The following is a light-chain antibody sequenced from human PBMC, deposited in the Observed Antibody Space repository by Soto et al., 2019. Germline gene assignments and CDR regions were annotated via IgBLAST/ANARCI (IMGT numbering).Light chain of an antibody. J-gene: IGLJ1*01. V-gene: IGLV2-14*01. Sequence: SVLTQPAPLSGSPGQSITISCTGTSSDVGGYNYVSWYQQHPGKAPKLMIYDVSNRPSGVSNRFSGSKSGNTASLTISGLQAEDEADYYCSSYTSSSTLGIFGTGTKVTVL. CDR3: SSYTSSSTLGI. CDR1: SSDVGGYNY. CDR2: DVS.